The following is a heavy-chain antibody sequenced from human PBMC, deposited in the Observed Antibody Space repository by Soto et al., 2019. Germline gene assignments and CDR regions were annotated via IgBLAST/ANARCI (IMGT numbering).Heavy chain of an antibody. CDR1: GFTFSSYA. V-gene: IGHV3-23*01. CDR3: AKDNMHPFDWGVGTWFDP. J-gene: IGHJ5*02. Sequence: EVQLLESGGGLVQPGGSLRLSCAASGFTFSSYAMSWVRQAPGKGLEWVSAISGSGGSTYYADSVKGRFTISRDNSKNTLYLQMNSLRAEDTAVYYCAKDNMHPFDWGVGTWFDPWGQGTLVTVSS. CDR2: ISGSGGST. D-gene: IGHD3-9*01.